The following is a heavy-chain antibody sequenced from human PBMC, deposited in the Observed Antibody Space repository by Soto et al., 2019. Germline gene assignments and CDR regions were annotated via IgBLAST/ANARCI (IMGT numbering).Heavy chain of an antibody. CDR2: IYYSGST. Sequence: TSETLSLTCTVSGGSISSYYWSWIRQPPGKGLEWIGYIYYSGSTNYNPSLKSRVTISVDTSKNQFSLKLSSVTAADTAVYYCARDNYWGFFDYWGQGTLVTVSS. J-gene: IGHJ4*02. D-gene: IGHD7-27*01. V-gene: IGHV4-59*01. CDR1: GGSISSYY. CDR3: ARDNYWGFFDY.